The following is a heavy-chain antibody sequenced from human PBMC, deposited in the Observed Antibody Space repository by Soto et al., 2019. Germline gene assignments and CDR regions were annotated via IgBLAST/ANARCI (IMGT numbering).Heavy chain of an antibody. CDR2: IYYSGST. J-gene: IGHJ4*02. D-gene: IGHD3-10*01. Sequence: PSETLSLTCTVSGGSISSYYWSWIRQPPGKGLEWIGYIYYSGSTNYNPSLKSRVTISVDTSKNQFSLKLSSVTAADTAVYYCARVHGSGSVPRWGQGTQVTVSS. CDR1: GGSISSYY. V-gene: IGHV4-59*01. CDR3: ARVHGSGSVPR.